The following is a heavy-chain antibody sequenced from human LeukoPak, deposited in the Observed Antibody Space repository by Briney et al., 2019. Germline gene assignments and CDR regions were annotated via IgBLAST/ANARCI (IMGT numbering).Heavy chain of an antibody. CDR1: GGSFSGYY. D-gene: IGHD3-3*01. CDR2: INHSGST. J-gene: IGHJ5*02. CDR3: ARGVTIFGVVIPNWFDP. Sequence: SETLSLTCAVYGGSFSGYYWSWIRQPPGKGLEWIGEINHSGSTNYSPSLKSRVTISVDTSKNQFSLKLSSVTAADTAVYYCARGVTIFGVVIPNWFDPWGQGTLVTVSS. V-gene: IGHV4-34*01.